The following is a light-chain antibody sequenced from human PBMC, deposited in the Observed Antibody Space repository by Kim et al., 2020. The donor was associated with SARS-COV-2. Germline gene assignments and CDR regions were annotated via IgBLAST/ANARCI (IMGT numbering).Light chain of an antibody. CDR3: ATWDDSLNGYV. CDR2: GDN. CDR1: SSNSGRNT. Sequence: GQRVTVTCSGSSSNSGRNTVSWYQHLPGTAPKVLIYGDNQRPSGVPDRLSGSRSGTSASLAISGLQSEDEADYYCATWDDSLNGYVFGTGTKVTVL. V-gene: IGLV1-44*01. J-gene: IGLJ1*01.